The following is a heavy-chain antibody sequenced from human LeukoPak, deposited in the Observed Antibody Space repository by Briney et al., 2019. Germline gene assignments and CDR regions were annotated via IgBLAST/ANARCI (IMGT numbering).Heavy chain of an antibody. Sequence: SETLSITCADYGGSFSGYYWSWIRQPPRKRPHWIGEINHSGSTNYNPSLKSRVTISVDTSKNQFSLKLSSVTAADTAVYYCAGVRLTTVTDYWGQGTLVTVSS. CDR2: INHSGST. J-gene: IGHJ4*02. D-gene: IGHD4-17*01. V-gene: IGHV4-34*01. CDR3: AGVRLTTVTDY. CDR1: GGSFSGYY.